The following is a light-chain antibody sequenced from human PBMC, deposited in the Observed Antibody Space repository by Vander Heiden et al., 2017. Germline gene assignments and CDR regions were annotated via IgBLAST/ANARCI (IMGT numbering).Light chain of an antibody. Sequence: NFVLTQPHSVSESPGKTVTISCTRSSASIASNYVQWYRQRPGSSPTTVIYEDNQSPSGVPDRFSGSIDSSSNSASPTISGLTTEDEADYYCQSYDSSNRWVFGGGTKLTVL. CDR1: SASIASNY. CDR3: QSYDSSNRWV. V-gene: IGLV6-57*01. J-gene: IGLJ3*02. CDR2: EDN.